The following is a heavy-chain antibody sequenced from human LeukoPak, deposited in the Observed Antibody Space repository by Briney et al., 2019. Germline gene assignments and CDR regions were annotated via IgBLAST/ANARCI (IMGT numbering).Heavy chain of an antibody. CDR1: GYTFTSYG. D-gene: IGHD6-13*01. CDR2: ISAYNGNT. Sequence: ASVKVSCKASGYTFTSYGISWVRQAPGQGLEWMGWISAYNGNTNYAQKLQGRVTMTTDTSTNTAYMELRSLRSDDTAVYYCARVVILEQQLPYFDYWGQGTLVTVSS. CDR3: ARVVILEQQLPYFDY. V-gene: IGHV1-18*01. J-gene: IGHJ4*02.